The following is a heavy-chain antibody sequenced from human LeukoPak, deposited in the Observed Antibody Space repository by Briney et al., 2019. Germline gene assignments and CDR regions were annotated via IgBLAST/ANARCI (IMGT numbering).Heavy chain of an antibody. D-gene: IGHD1-26*01. V-gene: IGHV3-66*02. Sequence: GGSLRLSCAASGFTVSSNYMSWVRQAPGKGLEWVSVIYSGGSTYHADSVKGRFTISRDNSKNTLYLQMNSLRAEDTAVYYCARGKWEPILPRYFDYWGQGTLVTVSS. CDR3: ARGKWEPILPRYFDY. CDR1: GFTVSSNY. CDR2: IYSGGST. J-gene: IGHJ4*02.